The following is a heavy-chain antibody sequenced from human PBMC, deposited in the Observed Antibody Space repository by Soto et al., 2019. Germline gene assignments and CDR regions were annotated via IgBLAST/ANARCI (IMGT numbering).Heavy chain of an antibody. J-gene: IGHJ6*02. CDR1: GGTFSSYA. D-gene: IGHD3-3*01. Sequence: QVQLVQSGAEVKKPGSSVKVSCKASGGTFSSYAISWVRQAPGQGLEWMGGIIPIFGTANYAQKFQGRVTITADESTSTAYMELSSLRSEDTAVYYCARDRDFWSGYYGYGMDVRGQGTTVTVSS. CDR2: IIPIFGTA. CDR3: ARDRDFWSGYYGYGMDV. V-gene: IGHV1-69*01.